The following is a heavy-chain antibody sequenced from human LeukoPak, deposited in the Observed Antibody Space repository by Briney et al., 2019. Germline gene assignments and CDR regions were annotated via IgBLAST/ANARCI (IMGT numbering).Heavy chain of an antibody. CDR2: IKQDGSEK. Sequence: GGSLRLSCAASGFTFSSYWMSWVRQAPGKGLEWVAIIKQDGSEKYYVDSVKGRFTISRDNAKNSLYLQMNSLRAEDTAVYYCARSPEEQQLVRGFLKTHYYGMDVWGQGTTVTVSS. CDR1: GFTFSSYW. V-gene: IGHV3-7*01. J-gene: IGHJ6*02. CDR3: ARSPEEQQLVRGFLKTHYYGMDV. D-gene: IGHD6-13*01.